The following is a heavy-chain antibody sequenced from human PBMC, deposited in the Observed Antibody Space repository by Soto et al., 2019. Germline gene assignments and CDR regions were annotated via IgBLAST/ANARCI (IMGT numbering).Heavy chain of an antibody. CDR1: GFTFSSCT. D-gene: IGHD2-15*01. CDR3: SGCSGGACHQNYGMDV. Sequence: EVHLVESGGGLVKPGGSLRLSCAVSGFTFSSCTMNWVRQAPGKGLEWVSSISPSTSHIYYADSVKGLFTIARDNAKNSLFLQMNSLRAEDTAGYYCSGCSGGACHQNYGMDVWGQGTTVTVSS. CDR2: ISPSTSHI. V-gene: IGHV3-21*01. J-gene: IGHJ6*02.